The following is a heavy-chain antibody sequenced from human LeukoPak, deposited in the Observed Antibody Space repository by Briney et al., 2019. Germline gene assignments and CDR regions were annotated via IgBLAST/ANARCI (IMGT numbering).Heavy chain of an antibody. CDR1: EFTFSNFA. CDR3: AKCAQSYGNDAFDL. D-gene: IGHD5-18*01. Sequence: PGGSLRLSCAASEFTFSNFAMSWVRQAPGKGLKWVSYIRGGGAGTLYADSVKGRFTVSRDNSKSTLYLQMNSLRVEDTAVYYCAKCAQSYGNDAFDLWGPGTMVTVSS. J-gene: IGHJ3*01. CDR2: IRGGGAGT. V-gene: IGHV3-23*01.